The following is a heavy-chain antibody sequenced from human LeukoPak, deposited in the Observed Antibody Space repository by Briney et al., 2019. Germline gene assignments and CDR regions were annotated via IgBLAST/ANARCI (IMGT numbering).Heavy chain of an antibody. V-gene: IGHV4-59*01. J-gene: IGHJ4*02. Sequence: SETLSLTCTVSGGSISSNYWSWIRQPPGEGLEWLGYVYYSGSTNSNPSLKSRVTISVDTSKNQFSLNLSSVTAADTAVYYCARDRGYGDYLNYFDYWGQGTLVTVSS. CDR2: VYYSGST. CDR3: ARDRGYGDYLNYFDY. D-gene: IGHD4-17*01. CDR1: GGSISSNY.